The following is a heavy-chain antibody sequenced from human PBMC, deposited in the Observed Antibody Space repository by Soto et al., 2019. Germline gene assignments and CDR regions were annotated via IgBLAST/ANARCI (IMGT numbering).Heavy chain of an antibody. V-gene: IGHV3-9*01. J-gene: IGHJ4*02. D-gene: IGHD1-26*01. CDR1: GFTFDDYA. CDR2: ISWHGARV. CDR3: ARLGVSGSQTFDY. Sequence: GGSLRLSCAASGFTFDDYAMHWVRQAPGKGLEWVSGISWHGARVGYADSVKGRFTISRDNAESTLALQMDSLRAEDTAVYYCARLGVSGSQTFDYWGQGTLVTVSS.